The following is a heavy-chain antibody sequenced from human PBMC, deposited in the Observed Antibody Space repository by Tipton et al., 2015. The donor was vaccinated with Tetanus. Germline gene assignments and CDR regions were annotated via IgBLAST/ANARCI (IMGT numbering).Heavy chain of an antibody. V-gene: IGHV4-30-2*01. Sequence: TLSLTCGVSGVSIKNGGYSWSWIRQPPGKGLEWIGYTYHTGGTYYNPSFKSRVTVSVDRSKNQFSLRLTSVTAADTAVYYCARANNEFPKKGPFDSWGQGSLVIVSS. CDR1: GVSIKNGGYS. J-gene: IGHJ4*02. CDR2: TYHTGGT. D-gene: IGHD1-1*01. CDR3: ARANNEFPKKGPFDS.